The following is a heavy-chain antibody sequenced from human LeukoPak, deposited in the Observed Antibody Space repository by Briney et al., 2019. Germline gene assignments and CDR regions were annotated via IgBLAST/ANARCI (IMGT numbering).Heavy chain of an antibody. CDR2: ISSTGSTI. Sequence: GGSLRLSCAASGFTFSSYSMNWVRQAPGKGLEWVSYISSTGSTIYYADSVRGRFTISRDNAKNSLYLQMNSLRAEDTAVYYCARGSYSSSNYFDYWGQGNLVTVSS. CDR3: ARGSYSSSNYFDY. J-gene: IGHJ4*02. D-gene: IGHD6-6*01. V-gene: IGHV3-48*01. CDR1: GFTFSSYS.